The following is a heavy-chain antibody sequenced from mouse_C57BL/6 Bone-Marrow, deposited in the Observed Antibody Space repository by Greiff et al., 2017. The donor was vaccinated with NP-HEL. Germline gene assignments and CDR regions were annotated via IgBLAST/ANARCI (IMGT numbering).Heavy chain of an antibody. CDR2: ISSGSSTI. Sequence: EVKLVESGGGLVKPGGSLKLSCAASGFTFSDYGMHWVRQAPEQGLEWVAYISSGSSTIYYADTVKGRFTISRDNAKNTLFLQMTSLRSEDTAMYYCARTTVVAFDYWGQGTTLTVSS. CDR1: GFTFSDYG. D-gene: IGHD1-1*01. J-gene: IGHJ2*01. CDR3: ARTTVVAFDY. V-gene: IGHV5-17*01.